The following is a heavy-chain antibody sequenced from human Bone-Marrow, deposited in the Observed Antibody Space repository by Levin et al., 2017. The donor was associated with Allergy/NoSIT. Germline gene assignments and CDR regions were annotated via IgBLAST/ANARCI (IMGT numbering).Heavy chain of an antibody. J-gene: IGHJ5*02. Sequence: SGPTLVKPTQTLTLTCTFSGFSLKTSGMCVTWIRQPPGKALEWLALIDWDGDTYYNTSLKTRLTISKDTSKNQVLLTMTNVGPVDTATYYGARTVEETTVTTAFDTWGQGMLVTVSS. D-gene: IGHD4-17*01. V-gene: IGHV2-70*01. CDR2: IDWDGDT. CDR1: GFSLKTSGMC. CDR3: ARTVEETTVTTAFDT.